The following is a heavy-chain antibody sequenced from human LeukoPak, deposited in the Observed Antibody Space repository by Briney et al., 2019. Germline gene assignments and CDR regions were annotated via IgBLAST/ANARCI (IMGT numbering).Heavy chain of an antibody. J-gene: IGHJ4*02. V-gene: IGHV1-18*01. CDR1: GYTFTTYG. CDR2: INAYNGNT. Sequence: ASVKVSCKPSGYTFTTYGISWVRQAPGQGLEWMGWINAYNGNTIYAQKLQGRVTMTTDTSASTAYMELRSLRSDDTAVYYCARASDLDSFDYWGQGTLVTVSS. CDR3: ARASDLDSFDY.